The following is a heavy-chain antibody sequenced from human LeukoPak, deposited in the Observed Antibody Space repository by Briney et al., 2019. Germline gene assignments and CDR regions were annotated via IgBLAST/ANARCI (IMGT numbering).Heavy chain of an antibody. J-gene: IGHJ4*02. CDR3: ARGSTGYSSTWYNY. D-gene: IGHD6-13*01. CDR2: IYYSGST. CDR1: GGSVSSGSYY. Sequence: SETLSLTCTVSGGSVSSGSYYWSWIRQPPGKGLEWIGYIYYSGSTNYNPSLKSRVTISVDTSKNQFSLKLSSVTAADTAIYYCARGSTGYSSTWYNYWGQGTLVTVSS. V-gene: IGHV4-61*01.